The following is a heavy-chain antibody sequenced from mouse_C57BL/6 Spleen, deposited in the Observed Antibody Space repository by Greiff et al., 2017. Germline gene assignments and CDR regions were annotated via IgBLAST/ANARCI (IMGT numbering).Heavy chain of an antibody. CDR1: GYAFSSSW. J-gene: IGHJ4*01. Sequence: VQLQESGPELVKPGASVKISCKASGYAFSSSWMNWVKQRPGKGLEWIGRIYPGDGDTNYNGKFKGKATLTADKSSSTAYMQLSSLTSEDSAVYVCAREGGIGGYYYAMDYWGQGTSVTVSS. D-gene: IGHD1-1*01. CDR2: IYPGDGDT. V-gene: IGHV1-82*01. CDR3: AREGGIGGYYYAMDY.